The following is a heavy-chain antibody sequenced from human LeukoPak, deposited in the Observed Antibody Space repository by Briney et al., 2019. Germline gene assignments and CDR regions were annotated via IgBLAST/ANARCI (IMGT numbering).Heavy chain of an antibody. CDR1: GFSIGTHYS. J-gene: IGHJ4*02. CDR3: ARHEEVVAAGLFDY. D-gene: IGHD2-15*01. V-gene: IGHV4-38-2*02. Sequence: SETLSLTCTVSGFSIGTHYSWGWIRQPPGKGLEWIGSISHSGNSYYNPSLKSRVAISVDTSKNHFSLNLTSVTAADTAVYYCARHEEVVAAGLFDYWGQGTLVTVSS. CDR2: ISHSGNS.